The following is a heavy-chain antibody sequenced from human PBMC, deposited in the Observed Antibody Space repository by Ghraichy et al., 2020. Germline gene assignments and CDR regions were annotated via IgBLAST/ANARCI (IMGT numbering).Heavy chain of an antibody. Sequence: ASVKLSCQASGYTFTNYDINWVRQAPGQGLEWMGWVNPKSGNTGYAQQFQGRVTMTSDTSISTAYMELSNLRSEDTAVYYCARVPAAWKTLYRYHMDVWAKGTTVTVSS. CDR1: GYTFTNYD. CDR2: VNPKSGNT. J-gene: IGHJ6*03. V-gene: IGHV1-8*01. D-gene: IGHD2-2*01. CDR3: ARVPAAWKTLYRYHMDV.